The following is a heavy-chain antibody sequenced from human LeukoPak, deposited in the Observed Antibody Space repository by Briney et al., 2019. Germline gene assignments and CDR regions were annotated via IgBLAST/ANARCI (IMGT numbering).Heavy chain of an antibody. CDR2: ISSSGSTI. Sequence: GGSLRLSCAASGFTFSDYYMSWIRQAPGKGLEWVSYISSSGSTIYYADSVKGRFTISRDNAKNSLYLQMNSLRAEDTAVYYCARAPQWAEDYYMDVWGKGTTVTISS. V-gene: IGHV3-11*01. J-gene: IGHJ6*03. CDR3: ARAPQWAEDYYMDV. D-gene: IGHD1-26*01. CDR1: GFTFSDYY.